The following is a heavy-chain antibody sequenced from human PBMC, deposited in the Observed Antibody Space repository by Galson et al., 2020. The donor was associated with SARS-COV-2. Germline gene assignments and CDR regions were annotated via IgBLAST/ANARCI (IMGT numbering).Heavy chain of an antibody. CDR1: GLTLSDHH. V-gene: IGHV3-72*01. J-gene: IGHJ6*02. CDR3: AREGPGYGMDV. Sequence: GESLKISCGASGLTLSDHHIDWVRQAPGKGLEWVGRSRNKGNDYDTTYAASVEGRFTITRDVPKNSLFLQINSLKTEDTAVYYCAREGPGYGMDVWGQGTTVTVS. CDR2: SRNKGNDYDT.